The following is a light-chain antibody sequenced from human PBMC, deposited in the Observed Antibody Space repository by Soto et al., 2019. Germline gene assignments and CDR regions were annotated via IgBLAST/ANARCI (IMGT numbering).Light chain of an antibody. Sequence: EIVMTQSPATLSLSPGAGATLYCRASPSVTNFLAWYQQKPGQAPRLIIYGASSRATGIPDRFSGSGSGTDFTLTIRRLETEDVAVYYCQHYGSSPYTFGQGTKVDIK. CDR3: QHYGSSPYT. V-gene: IGKV3-20*01. CDR1: PSVTNF. CDR2: GAS. J-gene: IGKJ2*01.